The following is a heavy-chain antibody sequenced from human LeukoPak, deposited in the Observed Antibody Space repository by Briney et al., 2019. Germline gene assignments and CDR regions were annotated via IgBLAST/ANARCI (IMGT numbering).Heavy chain of an antibody. CDR2: MSHDGSSE. D-gene: IGHD1-26*01. J-gene: IGHJ4*02. Sequence: GRSLRLSCAVSGFTFSNYAIHWVRQAPGRGLEWVAVMSHDGSSEFYAASVKGRFTISRDNFRNTLYLQMNSLRTEDTALYKCARDYGRATNRIEYWGQGTLVTVSS. CDR3: ARDYGRATNRIEY. CDR1: GFTFSNYA. V-gene: IGHV3-30*04.